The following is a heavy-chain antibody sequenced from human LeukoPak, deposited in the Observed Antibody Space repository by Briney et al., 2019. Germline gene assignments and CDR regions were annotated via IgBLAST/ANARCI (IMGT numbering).Heavy chain of an antibody. CDR1: GGSISSYY. Sequence: SETLSLTCTVSGGSISSYYWSWIRQPPGKGLEWIGYIYYSGSTNYNPSLKSRVTISVDTSKNQFSLKLSSVTAADTAVYYCAARDGYNSGIDYWGQGTLVTVSS. CDR2: IYYSGST. D-gene: IGHD5-24*01. J-gene: IGHJ4*02. CDR3: AARDGYNSGIDY. V-gene: IGHV4-59*08.